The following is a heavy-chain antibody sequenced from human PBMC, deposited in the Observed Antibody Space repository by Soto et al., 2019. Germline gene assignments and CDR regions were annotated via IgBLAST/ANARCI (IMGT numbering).Heavy chain of an antibody. Sequence: GGSLRLSCAASGFTFSSYAMSWVRQAPGKGLEWVSAISGSGGSTYYADSVKGRFTISRDNSKNTLYLQMNSLRAEDTAVYYWATEPFFYCGGGSCYPAPFDYGGKEPRATVP. CDR2: ISGSGGST. D-gene: IGHD2-15*01. CDR1: GFTFSSYA. V-gene: IGHV3-23*01. J-gene: IGHJ4*02. CDR3: ATEPFFYCGGGSCYPAPFDY.